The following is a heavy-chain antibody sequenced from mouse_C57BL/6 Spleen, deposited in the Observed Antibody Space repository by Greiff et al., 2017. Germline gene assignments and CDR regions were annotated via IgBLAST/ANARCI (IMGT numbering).Heavy chain of an antibody. D-gene: IGHD1-1*01. Sequence: QVQLQQSGAELVRPGTSVKMSCKASGYTFTNYWIGWAKQRPGHGLEWIGDIYPGGGYTNYNEKFKGKATLTADESSSTAYMQFSSLTSEDSAIYYCARGGPYGSSYLYFDYWGQGTTLTVSS. CDR2: IYPGGGYT. J-gene: IGHJ2*01. CDR3: ARGGPYGSSYLYFDY. CDR1: GYTFTNYW. V-gene: IGHV1-63*01.